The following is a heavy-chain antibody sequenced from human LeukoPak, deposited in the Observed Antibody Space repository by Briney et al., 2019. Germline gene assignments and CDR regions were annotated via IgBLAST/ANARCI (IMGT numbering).Heavy chain of an antibody. CDR2: IYYSGST. D-gene: IGHD3-10*01. J-gene: IGHJ4*02. Sequence: SETLSLTCTVSGGPISSGDYYWSWIRQPPGKGLGWIGYIYYSGSTYYNPSLKSRVTISVDTSKNQFSLKLSSVTAADTAVYYCARAPVGITMVRGVIIPDYWGQGTLVTVSS. CDR1: GGPISSGDYY. V-gene: IGHV4-30-4*01. CDR3: ARAPVGITMVRGVIIPDY.